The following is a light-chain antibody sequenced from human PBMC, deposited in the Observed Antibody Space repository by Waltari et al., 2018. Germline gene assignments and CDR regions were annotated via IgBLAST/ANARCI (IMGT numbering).Light chain of an antibody. CDR1: QYITTY. Sequence: DFQMTQSPSSLSASVGDRVTITCRASQYITTYLNWYQQKPGKGPKLLIYAASNLQSGVPTRFSGSGSGTDFTFTSSSLELEDFATYYCQKSYDTPRKFSQGTKVEVK. CDR3: QKSYDTPRK. J-gene: IGKJ1*01. CDR2: AAS. V-gene: IGKV1-39*01.